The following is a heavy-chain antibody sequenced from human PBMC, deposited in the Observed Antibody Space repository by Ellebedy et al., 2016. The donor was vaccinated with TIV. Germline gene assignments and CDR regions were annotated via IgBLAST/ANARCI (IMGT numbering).Heavy chain of an antibody. D-gene: IGHD3-9*01. CDR2: FYYSGNS. J-gene: IGHJ4*02. Sequence: SETLSLTCTVSGDSITHSSYYWAWIRQPPGKGLEWIGNFYYSGNSFYNPSLKSRVTISVDTSKMQFSLKLNSVTAADTAVYYCARGDYDILTGDISTGDFDSWGQGTLVTVSS. V-gene: IGHV4-39*07. CDR1: GDSITHSSYY. CDR3: ARGDYDILTGDISTGDFDS.